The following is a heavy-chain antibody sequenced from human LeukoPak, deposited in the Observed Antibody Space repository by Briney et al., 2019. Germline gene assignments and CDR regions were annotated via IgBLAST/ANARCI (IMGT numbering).Heavy chain of an antibody. CDR3: ASQDIVVVPAALPY. Sequence: SETLSLTCAVYGGSFSGYYWSWIRQPPGKGLEWIGEINHSGSTNYNPSLKSQVTISVDTSKNQFSLKLSSVTAADTAVYYCASQDIVVVPAALPYWGQGTLVTVSS. V-gene: IGHV4-34*01. CDR1: GGSFSGYY. D-gene: IGHD2-2*01. J-gene: IGHJ4*02. CDR2: INHSGST.